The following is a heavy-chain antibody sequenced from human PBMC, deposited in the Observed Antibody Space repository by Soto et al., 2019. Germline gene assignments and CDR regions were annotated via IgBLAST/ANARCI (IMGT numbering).Heavy chain of an antibody. Sequence: GGSLRLSCGVSGFICSSYDMSWVRQAPGKGLEWVSTILVGGSTHYEDSVKGRFTISRDTSKNTVYLQMNSLTTGGTAVYYCAKATATGGGAFEICGQGTMVTVSS. CDR2: ILVGGST. V-gene: IGHV3-23*01. CDR3: AKATATGGGAFEI. J-gene: IGHJ3*02. CDR1: GFICSSYD. D-gene: IGHD2-8*02.